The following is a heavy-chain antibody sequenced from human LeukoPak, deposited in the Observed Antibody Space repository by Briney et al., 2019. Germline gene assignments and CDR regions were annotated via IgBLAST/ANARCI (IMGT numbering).Heavy chain of an antibody. Sequence: PSQTLSLTCTVSGGSISSGSYYWSWIRQPAGKGLEWIGRIYTSGSTNYNPSLKSRVTIPVDTSKNQFSLKLSSVTAADTAVYYCARVVPAAIRGPYYYYYYMDVWGKGTTVTVSS. CDR2: IYTSGST. CDR3: ARVVPAAIRGPYYYYYYMDV. D-gene: IGHD2-2*02. CDR1: GGSISSGSYY. V-gene: IGHV4-61*02. J-gene: IGHJ6*03.